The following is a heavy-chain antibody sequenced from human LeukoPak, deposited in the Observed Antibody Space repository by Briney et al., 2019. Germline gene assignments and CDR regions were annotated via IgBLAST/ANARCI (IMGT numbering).Heavy chain of an antibody. CDR1: GVSISSGDYH. D-gene: IGHD2-2*01. V-gene: IGHV4-30-4*01. J-gene: IGHJ6*02. CDR3: AREKVPENNYYYGMDV. CDR2: ISYSGNT. Sequence: PSQTLSLTCTVSGVSISSGDYHWNWIRQPPGRGLEWIGYISYSGNTYYNPSLTSRLTISLDTSRSQISLRLSSVTAADTAVYYCAREKVPENNYYYGMDVWGQGTTVTVSS.